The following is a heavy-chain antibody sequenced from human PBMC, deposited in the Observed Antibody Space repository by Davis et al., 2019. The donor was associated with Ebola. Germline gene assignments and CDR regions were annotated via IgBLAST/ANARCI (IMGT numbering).Heavy chain of an antibody. CDR3: ARERGPYILGWFEPFDI. V-gene: IGHV3-21*01. J-gene: IGHJ3*02. D-gene: IGHD3-10*01. Sequence: GGSLRLSCTGFGFTFGDYAMNWVRQAPGKGLEWVSSINTGSNYIFYGDSVKGRFTISRDNAQNSLVLQMDSLTAEDTAVYYCARERGPYILGWFEPFDIWGQGTRVTVSS. CDR1: GFTFGDYA. CDR2: INTGSNYI.